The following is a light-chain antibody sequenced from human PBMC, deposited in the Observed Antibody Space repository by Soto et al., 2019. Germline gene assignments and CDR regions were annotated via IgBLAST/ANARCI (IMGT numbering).Light chain of an antibody. J-gene: IGLJ2*01. Sequence: QSALTQPASVSGSPGQSITISCTGTSSDVGTYNYVSWYQQHADKAPKLVIYEVSNRPSGVSNRFSGSKSGNTASLTSSGLQAEDEADYYCSSYISSTTLVIFGGGTKLTVL. V-gene: IGLV2-14*01. CDR2: EVS. CDR3: SSYISSTTLVI. CDR1: SSDVGTYNY.